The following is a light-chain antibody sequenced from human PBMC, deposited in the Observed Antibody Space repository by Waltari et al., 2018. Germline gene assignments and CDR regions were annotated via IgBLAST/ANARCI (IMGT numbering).Light chain of an antibody. CDR1: SSDVGGYNY. CDR3: SSYISSSTLEL. J-gene: IGLJ2*01. Sequence: QSALTQPASVSGSPGQSITLSCTGTSSDVGGYNYVSWYQQHPGKAPKLMIYDVSNRPSGVSNRFYGSKSGNTASLTISGLQAEDEADYYCSSYISSSTLELFGGGTSLTVL. V-gene: IGLV2-14*03. CDR2: DVS.